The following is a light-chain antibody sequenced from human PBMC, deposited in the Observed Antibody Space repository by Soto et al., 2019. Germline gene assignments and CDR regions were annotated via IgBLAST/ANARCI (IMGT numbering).Light chain of an antibody. CDR1: QAISDS. CDR3: QQYHGYSRT. Sequence: DIQMTQSPSALSASVGDRVTITCRASQAISDSLAWYQQKPGKAPDLLISDVSNLERGVASRFSDSGSGTEFTLTISSMQPDDFATYYCQQYHGYSRTFGQGTKVEI. CDR2: DVS. V-gene: IGKV1-5*01. J-gene: IGKJ1*01.